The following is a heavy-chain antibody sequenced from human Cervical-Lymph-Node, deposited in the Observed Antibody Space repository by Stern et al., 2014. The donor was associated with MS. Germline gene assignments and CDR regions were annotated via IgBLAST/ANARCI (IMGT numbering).Heavy chain of an antibody. CDR2: LEWDCDN. CDR1: GFSLSTTGMC. Sequence: QVTLRESGPALVKPTQTLTLTCTFSGFSLSTTGMCLSWIRQPPGKALEWLALLEWDCDNYYITALKTRLTISKDTSKNQVVLTMTNMAPLDTSTYFCVRAREGYYFDYWGQGIPVTVSS. CDR3: VRAREGYYFDY. J-gene: IGHJ4*02. D-gene: IGHD2-21*01. V-gene: IGHV2-70*01.